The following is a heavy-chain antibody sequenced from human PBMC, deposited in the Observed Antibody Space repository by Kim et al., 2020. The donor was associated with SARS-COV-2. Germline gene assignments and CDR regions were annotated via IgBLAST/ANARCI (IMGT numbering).Heavy chain of an antibody. CDR1: GYTFTGYY. CDR2: INPNSGGT. D-gene: IGHD2-15*01. CDR3: ATASLGYCSGGSCYNSP. J-gene: IGHJ5*02. V-gene: IGHV1-2*06. Sequence: ASVKVSCKASGYTFTGYYMHWVRQAPGQGLEWMGRINPNSGGTNYAQKFQGRVTMTRDTSISTAYMELSRLRSDDTAVYYCATASLGYCSGGSCYNSPWGQGTLVTVSS.